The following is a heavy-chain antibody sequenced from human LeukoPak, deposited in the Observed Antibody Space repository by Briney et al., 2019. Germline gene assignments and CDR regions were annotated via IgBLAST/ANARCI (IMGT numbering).Heavy chain of an antibody. J-gene: IGHJ3*02. CDR1: GFTFSSYW. Sequence: GGSLRLSCAASGFTFSSYWMSWVRQAPGKGLEWVSVIYSGGSTYYADSVKGRFTISRDNSKNTLYLQMNSLRAEDTAVYYCASGVVVVAATNAFDIWGQGTMVTVSS. CDR2: IYSGGST. V-gene: IGHV3-66*01. D-gene: IGHD2-15*01. CDR3: ASGVVVVAATNAFDI.